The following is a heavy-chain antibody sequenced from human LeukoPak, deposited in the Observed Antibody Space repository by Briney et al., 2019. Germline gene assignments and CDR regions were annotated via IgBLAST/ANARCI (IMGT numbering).Heavy chain of an antibody. D-gene: IGHD6-19*01. CDR2: INQDGSEK. V-gene: IGHV3-7*01. CDR3: ARDLRAVTGTGLSGYCDH. Sequence: GGSLRLSCAASGFTFSSYWMSWVRQAPGKGLEWVANINQDGSEKYYVDSVKGRFTISRDNAKNSLYLQMNSLRAEDTAVYYCARDLRAVTGTGLSGYCDHWGRGTLVTVSS. J-gene: IGHJ2*01. CDR1: GFTFSSYW.